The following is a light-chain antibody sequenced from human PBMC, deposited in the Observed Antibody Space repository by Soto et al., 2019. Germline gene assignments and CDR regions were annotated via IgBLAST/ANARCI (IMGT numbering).Light chain of an antibody. CDR2: DAS. V-gene: IGKV1-33*01. J-gene: IGKJ3*01. CDR3: QQYDNLPRP. CDR1: QDISNY. Sequence: DIQMTQSPSSLSASVGDRVTITCQASQDISNYLHWYQQKPGKAPKLLIYDASNLETGVPSRFSGSGSGTDFTLTISSLQPEDIATYYCQQYDNLPRPFGPGTKVDIK.